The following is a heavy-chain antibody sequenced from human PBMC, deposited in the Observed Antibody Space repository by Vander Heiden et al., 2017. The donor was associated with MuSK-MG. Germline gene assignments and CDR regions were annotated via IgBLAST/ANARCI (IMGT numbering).Heavy chain of an antibody. CDR3: ARHVRRQQLAQDY. CDR1: GGSISSSRYY. CDR2: IYYSGSP. J-gene: IGHJ4*02. V-gene: IGHV4-39*01. Sequence: QLQLQESGPGLVKPSETLSRTCTVSGGSISSSRYYWGWFGQAPGKGLEWIGSIYYSGSPYYNPSLKSRVTISVDTSKNQFSLKLSSVTAADTAVYYCARHVRRQQLAQDYWGQGTLVTVSS. D-gene: IGHD6-13*01.